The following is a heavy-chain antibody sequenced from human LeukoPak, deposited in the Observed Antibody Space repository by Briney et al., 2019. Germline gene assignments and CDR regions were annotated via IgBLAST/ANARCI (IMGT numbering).Heavy chain of an antibody. J-gene: IGHJ4*02. D-gene: IGHD5-18*01. CDR3: AREGGYSYGPAFDY. V-gene: IGHV1-69*05. CDR1: GGTFSSYA. Sequence: SVKVSCKASGGTFSSYAISWVRQAPGQGLEWMGGIIPIFGTANYAQKFQGRVTITTDESMSTAYMELSSLRSEDTAVYYCAREGGYSYGPAFDYWGQGTLVTVSS. CDR2: IIPIFGTA.